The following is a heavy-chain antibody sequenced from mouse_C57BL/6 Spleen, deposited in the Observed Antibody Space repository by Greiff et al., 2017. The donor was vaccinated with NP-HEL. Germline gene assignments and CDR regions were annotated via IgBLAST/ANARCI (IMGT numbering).Heavy chain of an antibody. CDR2: IYPSDSET. CDR3: AREGTTVVASDY. V-gene: IGHV1-61*01. J-gene: IGHJ2*01. Sequence: VQLQQPGAELVRPGSSVKLSCKASGYTFTSYWMDWVKQRPGQGLEWIGNIYPSDSETHYNQKFKDKATLTVDKSSSTAYMQLSSLTSEDSAVYYCAREGTTVVASDYWGQGTILTVSS. D-gene: IGHD1-1*01. CDR1: GYTFTSYW.